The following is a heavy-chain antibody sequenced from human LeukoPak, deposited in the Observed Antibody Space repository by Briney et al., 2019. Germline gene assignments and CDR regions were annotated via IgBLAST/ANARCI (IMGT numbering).Heavy chain of an antibody. D-gene: IGHD3-10*01. V-gene: IGHV1-2*02. Sequence: ASVKVSCKASGYTFTGYYMHWVRQAPGQGLEWMGWINPNSGGTNYAQKLQGRVTMTTDTSTSTAYMELRSLRSDDTAVYYCARSITYYYGSGMNWFDPWGQGTLVTVSS. CDR1: GYTFTGYY. CDR2: INPNSGGT. CDR3: ARSITYYYGSGMNWFDP. J-gene: IGHJ5*02.